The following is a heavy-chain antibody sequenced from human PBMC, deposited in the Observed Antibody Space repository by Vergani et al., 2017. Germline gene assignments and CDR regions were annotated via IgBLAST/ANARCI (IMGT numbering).Heavy chain of an antibody. CDR1: GGSVRTSIGYY. CDR3: ARVSRAEGGSGPDK. D-gene: IGHD6-13*01. CDR2: IFSSGNH. J-gene: IGHJ4*02. Sequence: QVQLQESGPGLVKPSQTLSLSCTVSGGSVRTSIGYYWSCIRQPAGKTLEWIGEIFSSGNHNYNPSFKNRVTMSVDTSKNQFSLKLNSVTAADTAVYYCARVSRAEGGSGPDKWGQGTLVTVSS. V-gene: IGHV4-61*02.